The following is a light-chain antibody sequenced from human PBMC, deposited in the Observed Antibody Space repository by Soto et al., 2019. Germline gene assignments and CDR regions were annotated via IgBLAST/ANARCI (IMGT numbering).Light chain of an antibody. CDR2: GAS. Sequence: EIVLTQSPGTLSLSPGERATLSCRASQSVSSNYLAWYQKSPGQPPSLLIYGASNRANGVPDRFSGSGSGTDFTLTISRLEPEDFPVYYCQQYGTSPYTFGQGTKLEIK. V-gene: IGKV3-20*01. CDR3: QQYGTSPYT. J-gene: IGKJ2*01. CDR1: QSVSSNY.